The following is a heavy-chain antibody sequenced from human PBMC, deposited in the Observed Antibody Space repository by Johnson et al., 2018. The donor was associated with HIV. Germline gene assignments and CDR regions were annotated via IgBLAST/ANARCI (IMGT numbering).Heavy chain of an antibody. V-gene: IGHV3-30*03. CDR2: ISYDGSNK. Sequence: VQLVESGGGVVQPGRSLRLSCAASGFTFSSYGMHWVRQAPGKGLEWVAVISYDGSNKYYADSVKGRFTISRDNAKNSLYLQMNSLRAEDTAVYYCARDPRGQHPRGAFDIWGQGTMVTVSS. CDR1: GFTFSSYG. D-gene: IGHD6-13*01. CDR3: ARDPRGQHPRGAFDI. J-gene: IGHJ3*02.